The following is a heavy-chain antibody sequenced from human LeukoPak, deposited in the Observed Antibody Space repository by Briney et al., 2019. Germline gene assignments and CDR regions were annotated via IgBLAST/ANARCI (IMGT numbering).Heavy chain of an antibody. CDR1: GYTLTSYV. CDR3: ARTAVTTLNYYYYYYMDV. D-gene: IGHD4-17*01. V-gene: IGHV1-18*01. Sequence: ASVKVSCKPSGYTLTSYVISWVRQAPGQGLEWMGWISGYNGNTNYAQKLQGRVTMTTDTSTSTAYMELRSLRSDDTAVYYCARTAVTTLNYYYYYYMDVWGKGTTVTVSS. CDR2: ISGYNGNT. J-gene: IGHJ6*03.